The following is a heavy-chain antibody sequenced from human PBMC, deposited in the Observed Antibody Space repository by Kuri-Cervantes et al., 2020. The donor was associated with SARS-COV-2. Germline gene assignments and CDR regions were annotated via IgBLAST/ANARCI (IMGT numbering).Heavy chain of an antibody. Sequence: SVKVSCKASGDTFTCRFLHWVRQAPGQAPEGMGWIKLFSGNTKYAQKFQDRVTITRDRKMNTDYTELSRLRSEDTAMYYCARSGPGAIAREDGALDIWGQGTMVTVSS. V-gene: IGHV1-45*02. J-gene: IGHJ3*02. CDR3: ARSGPGAIAREDGALDI. CDR2: IKLFSGNT. CDR1: GDTFTCRF. D-gene: IGHD4/OR15-4a*01.